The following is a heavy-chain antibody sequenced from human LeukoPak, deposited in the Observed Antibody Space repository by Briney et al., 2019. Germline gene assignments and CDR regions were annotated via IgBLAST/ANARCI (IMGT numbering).Heavy chain of an antibody. V-gene: IGHV3-74*01. CDR3: AAAGRGSLDY. J-gene: IGHJ4*02. D-gene: IGHD3-16*01. CDR2: ISSDGSST. CDR1: GFTLSSFW. Sequence: GGSLRLSCAASGFTLSSFWMHWVRQAPGKGLEWVSRISSDGSSTNYADSVKGRFAISRDAAKNTLFLQINSLRAVDTAVYFCAAAGRGSLDYWGQGTLVTVSS.